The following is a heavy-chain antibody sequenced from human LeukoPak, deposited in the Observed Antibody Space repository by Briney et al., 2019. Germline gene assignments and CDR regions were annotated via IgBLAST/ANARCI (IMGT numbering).Heavy chain of an antibody. CDR2: INHSGST. Sequence: PGGSLRLSCAASGFTFSSYWMSWVRQPPGKGLEWIGEINHSGSTNYNPSLKSRVTISVDTSKNQFSLKLSSVTAADTAVYYCARDGDGYTDYWGQGTLVTVSS. V-gene: IGHV4-34*01. J-gene: IGHJ4*02. D-gene: IGHD5-24*01. CDR1: GFTFSSYW. CDR3: ARDGDGYTDY.